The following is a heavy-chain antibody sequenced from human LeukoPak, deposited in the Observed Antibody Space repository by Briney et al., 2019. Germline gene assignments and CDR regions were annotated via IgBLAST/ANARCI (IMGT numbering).Heavy chain of an antibody. CDR1: GGSISSYY. J-gene: IGHJ6*03. Sequence: SETLSLTCTVSGGSISSYYWSWIRQPPGKGLEWIGYIYYSGSTNYNPSLKSRVTISVDTSKNQFSLKLSSVTAADTAVYYCARVSRICSSTSCYSYYYYMDVWGKGTTVTVSS. CDR3: ARVSRICSSTSCYSYYYYMDV. V-gene: IGHV4-59*01. CDR2: IYYSGST. D-gene: IGHD2-2*02.